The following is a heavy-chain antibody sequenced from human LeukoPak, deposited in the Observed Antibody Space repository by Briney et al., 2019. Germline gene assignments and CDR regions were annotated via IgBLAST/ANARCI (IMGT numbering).Heavy chain of an antibody. D-gene: IGHD3-3*01. Sequence: GGSLRLSCAASGFIFSSFAMHWVRQAPGKGLEWVAVISYDGSNKYYADSVKCRFTISRDDSKSTLYLQMNSLRVEDTAVYYCARDFYDFHWGQGTLVTVSS. J-gene: IGHJ4*02. CDR3: ARDFYDFH. CDR1: GFIFSSFA. CDR2: ISYDGSNK. V-gene: IGHV3-30*04.